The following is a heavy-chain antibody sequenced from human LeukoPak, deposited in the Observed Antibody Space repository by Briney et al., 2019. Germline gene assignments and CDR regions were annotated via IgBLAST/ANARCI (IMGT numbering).Heavy chain of an antibody. CDR2: TSYDGSNK. Sequence: GGSLRLSCAASGFTFNTYAFHWVRQAPGKGLEWVAVTSYDGSNKYYADSVKDRFTISRDNSKNTLYLRMNSLRAEDTAVYYCARDNYYASSGYYYIDYWGQGTLVTVSS. J-gene: IGHJ4*02. CDR1: GFTFNTYA. D-gene: IGHD3-22*01. CDR3: ARDNYYASSGYYYIDY. V-gene: IGHV3-30-3*01.